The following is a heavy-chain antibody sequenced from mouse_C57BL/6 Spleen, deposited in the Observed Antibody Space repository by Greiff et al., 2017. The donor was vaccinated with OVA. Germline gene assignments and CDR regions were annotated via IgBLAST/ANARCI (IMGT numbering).Heavy chain of an antibody. Sequence: VQLQQSGAELMKPGASVKLSCKATGYTFTGYWIEWVKQRPGHGLEWIGEILPGSGSTNYNEKFKGKATFTADTSSNTAYMQLSSLTTEDSAIYYCARGPLYYYGSSWYFDYWGQGTTLTVSS. CDR1: GYTFTGYW. D-gene: IGHD1-1*01. CDR2: ILPGSGST. J-gene: IGHJ2*01. CDR3: ARGPLYYYGSSWYFDY. V-gene: IGHV1-9*01.